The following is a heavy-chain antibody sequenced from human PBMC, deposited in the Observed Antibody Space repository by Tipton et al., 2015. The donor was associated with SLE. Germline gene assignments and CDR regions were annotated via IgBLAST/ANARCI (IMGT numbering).Heavy chain of an antibody. V-gene: IGHV3-21*01. CDR2: INSHSSYI. Sequence: SLRLSCAASGFSFSDHTMNWVRQAPGKGLEWVSSINSHSSYIYYADSVEGRFTISRDNAKNSLFLQMSSLRAEDTALYFCARDGDSRGWCTYYYMDVWGKVTTGTVSS. J-gene: IGHJ6*03. D-gene: IGHD6-19*01. CDR1: GFSFSDHT. CDR3: ARDGDSRGWCTYYYMDV.